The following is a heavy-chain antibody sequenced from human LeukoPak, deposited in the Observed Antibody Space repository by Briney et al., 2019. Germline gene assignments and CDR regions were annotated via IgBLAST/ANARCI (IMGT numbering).Heavy chain of an antibody. CDR2: IKRKTDGGTT. Sequence: GGSLRLSCAASGFTFSNAWMSLVRRAPGKGLEWVGRIKRKTDGGTTDYAAPVKGRFTISRDDSKNTLYLQMNSLKTEDTAVYYCTTECYYDSSGYYWSIWGQGTLVTVSS. D-gene: IGHD3-22*01. V-gene: IGHV3-15*01. CDR3: TTECYYDSSGYYWSI. CDR1: GFTFSNAW. J-gene: IGHJ4*02.